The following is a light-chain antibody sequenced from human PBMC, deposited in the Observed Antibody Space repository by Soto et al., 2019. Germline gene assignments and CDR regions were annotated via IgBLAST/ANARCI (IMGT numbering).Light chain of an antibody. J-gene: IGKJ1*01. Sequence: DIQMTQSPSTLSASVGDRVTITCRASQSISSWLAWYQQKPGKAPKLLISDASSMESGVPSRFSGSESGTVFTLTIRSLQPHDVETYYCQQYNSYSSTFGQGTKVEIK. CDR2: DAS. CDR1: QSISSW. V-gene: IGKV1-5*01. CDR3: QQYNSYSST.